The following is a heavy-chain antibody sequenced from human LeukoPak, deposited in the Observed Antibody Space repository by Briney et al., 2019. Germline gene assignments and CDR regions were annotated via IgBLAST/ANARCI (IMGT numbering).Heavy chain of an antibody. J-gene: IGHJ6*02. V-gene: IGHV4-59*08. D-gene: IGHD6-13*01. CDR3: ARHVRIAAAGTGSSYYYYGMDV. CDR2: IYYSGST. CDR1: GGSISTYY. Sequence: SETLSLTCTVSGGSISTYYWSWIRQPAGKGLEWIGYIYYSGSTNYNPSLKSRVTISVDTSKNQFSLKLSSVTAADTAVYYCARHVRIAAAGTGSSYYYYGMDVWGQGTTVTVSS.